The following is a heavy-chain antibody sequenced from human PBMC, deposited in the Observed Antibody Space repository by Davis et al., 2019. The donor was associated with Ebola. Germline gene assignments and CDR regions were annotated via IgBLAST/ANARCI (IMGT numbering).Heavy chain of an antibody. CDR3: ARGSRVVVAATLYYYYGMDV. Sequence: MPSETLSLTCSVSGASISSYYWSWIRQPPGKGLEWIGYIYYSGSTNYNPSLKSRVTISVDTSKNQFSLKLSSVTAADTAVYYCARGSRVVVAATLYYYYGMDVWGKGTTVTVSS. J-gene: IGHJ6*04. V-gene: IGHV4-59*12. CDR2: IYYSGST. CDR1: GASISSYY. D-gene: IGHD2-15*01.